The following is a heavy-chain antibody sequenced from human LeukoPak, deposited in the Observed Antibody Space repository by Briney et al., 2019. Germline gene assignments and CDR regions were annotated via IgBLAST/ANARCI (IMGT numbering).Heavy chain of an antibody. CDR2: ISGSGSST. D-gene: IGHD4-17*01. V-gene: IGHV3-23*01. J-gene: IGHJ4*02. CDR3: AKDQDGDYRDYGYYFDY. CDR1: GFTFSSYA. Sequence: PGGSLRLSCAASGFTFSSYAMSWVRQAPGKGLEWVSAISGSGSSTYYADSVKGRFTISRDNSKNTLYLQMNSLRAEDTAVYYCAKDQDGDYRDYGYYFDYWGQGTLVTVSS.